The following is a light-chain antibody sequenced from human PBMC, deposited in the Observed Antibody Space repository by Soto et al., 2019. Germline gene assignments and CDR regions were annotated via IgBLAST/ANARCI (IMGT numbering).Light chain of an antibody. V-gene: IGLV8-61*01. J-gene: IGLJ3*02. Sequence: QTVVTQEPSFSVSPGGTVTLTCAFSSGSVSTNNYPSWCQQTPGQPPRTLIFRTNTRSSGVPDRFSGSILGSKAALTITGAQADDESDYYCVLYMGRGIWVFGGGTKVTVL. CDR1: SGSVSTNNY. CDR3: VLYMGRGIWV. CDR2: RTN.